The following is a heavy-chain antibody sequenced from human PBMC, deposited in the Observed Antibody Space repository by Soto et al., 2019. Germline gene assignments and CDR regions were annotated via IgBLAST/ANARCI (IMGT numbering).Heavy chain of an antibody. CDR1: GDSISSSSYY. CDR3: ARHRGMTGPDS. D-gene: IGHD1-20*01. CDR2: IYNSGST. Sequence: SETLSLTCTVSGDSISSSSYYWGWIRQPPGKGLEWIGSIYNSGSTYCNPSLKSRITISVDTSKNQFSLKLRSVTAADTALYYCARHRGMTGPDSWGRGTRVTVSS. V-gene: IGHV4-39*01. J-gene: IGHJ4*02.